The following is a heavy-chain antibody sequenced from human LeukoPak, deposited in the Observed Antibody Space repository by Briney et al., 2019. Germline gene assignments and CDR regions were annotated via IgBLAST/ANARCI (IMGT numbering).Heavy chain of an antibody. Sequence: GRSLRLSCAASGFTFSSYAMHWVRQAPGKGLEWVAVISYDGSNKYYADSVKGRFTVSRDNSKNTLYLQMNSLRVEDTAVYYCARGHPHGWELYLDYWGQGTLVTVSS. CDR1: GFTFSSYA. CDR3: ARGHPHGWELYLDY. CDR2: ISYDGSNK. J-gene: IGHJ4*02. V-gene: IGHV3-30-3*01. D-gene: IGHD1-26*01.